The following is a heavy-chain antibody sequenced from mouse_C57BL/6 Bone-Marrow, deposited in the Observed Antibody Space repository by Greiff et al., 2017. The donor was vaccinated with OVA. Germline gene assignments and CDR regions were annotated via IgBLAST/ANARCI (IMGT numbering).Heavy chain of an antibody. J-gene: IGHJ1*03. D-gene: IGHD1-1*01. V-gene: IGHV1-55*01. CDR3: ASEEGATVVASGGYFDV. CDR2: IYPGSGST. CDR1: GYTFTSYW. Sequence: QVQLQQPGAELVKPGASVKMSCKASGYTFTSYWITWVKQRPGQGLEWIGDIYPGSGSTNYNEKFKSKATLTVDTSSSTAYMQLSSLTSEDSAVYYCASEEGATVVASGGYFDVWGTGTTVTVSS.